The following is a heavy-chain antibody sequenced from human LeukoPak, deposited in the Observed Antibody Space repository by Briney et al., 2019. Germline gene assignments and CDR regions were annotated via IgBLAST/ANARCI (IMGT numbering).Heavy chain of an antibody. J-gene: IGHJ3*02. CDR2: INPNSGGT. Sequence: GASVTVSCKASGYTFSDYYMHWVRQAPGQGLEWMGWINPNSGGTNYAQKFQGRVTMTRDTSISTAYMELSRLRSDDTAVYYCARERVGANWGHAFDIWGQGTMVTVSS. V-gene: IGHV1-2*02. D-gene: IGHD7-27*01. CDR3: ARERVGANWGHAFDI. CDR1: GYTFSDYY.